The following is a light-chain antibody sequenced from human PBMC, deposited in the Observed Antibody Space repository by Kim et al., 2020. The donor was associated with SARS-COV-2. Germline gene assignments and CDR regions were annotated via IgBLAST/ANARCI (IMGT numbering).Light chain of an antibody. CDR3: QAWDSSTVV. Sequence: SVSPGQTASITCSGDKVGDKYACWYQQQPGQSPVLVIYQDSKRPSGIPERFSGSNSGNTATLTISGTQAMDEADYYCQAWDSSTVVFGGGTQLTVL. CDR1: KVGDKY. CDR2: QDS. J-gene: IGLJ2*01. V-gene: IGLV3-1*01.